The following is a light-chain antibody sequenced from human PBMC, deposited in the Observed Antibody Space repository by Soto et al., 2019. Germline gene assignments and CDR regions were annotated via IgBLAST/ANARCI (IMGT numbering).Light chain of an antibody. Sequence: QPASVSGSPGQSITISCTGTSSDVGSYNLVSWYQQHPGKAPKLMIYEGSKRPSGVSNRFSGSKSGNTASLTISGLQAEDEADYYCCSYAGSSTVVFGGGTKLTVL. CDR3: CSYAGSSTVV. CDR1: SSDVGSYNL. V-gene: IGLV2-23*01. J-gene: IGLJ2*01. CDR2: EGS.